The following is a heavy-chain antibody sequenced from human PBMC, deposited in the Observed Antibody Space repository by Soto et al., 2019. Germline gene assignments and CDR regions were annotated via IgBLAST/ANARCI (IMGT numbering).Heavy chain of an antibody. CDR2: IYSSGYSSGNT. D-gene: IGHD2-2*01. V-gene: IGHV4-31*03. Sequence: SETLSLTCTVSGGSISSGNYYWSWIRQHPEKGLERIGYIYSSGYSSGNTYYNPSLKSRVTISGDTSKNQFSLNLSSVTAAYTAVYYCASSVVAAATLVSVWGQGTTVTVSS. J-gene: IGHJ6*02. CDR3: ASSVVAAATLVSV. CDR1: GGSISSGNYY.